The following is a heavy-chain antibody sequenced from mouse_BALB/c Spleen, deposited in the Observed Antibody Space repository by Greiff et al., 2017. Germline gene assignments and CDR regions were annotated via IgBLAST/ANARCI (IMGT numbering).Heavy chain of an antibody. Sequence: EVQLQQSGPSLVKPSQTLSLTCSVTGDSITSGYWNWIRKFPGNKLEYMGYISYSGSTYYNPSLKSRISITRDTSKNQYYLQLNSVTTEDTATYYCARWGSSYGYAMDYWGQGTSVTVSS. CDR2: ISYSGST. CDR3: ARWGSSYGYAMDY. D-gene: IGHD1-1*01. J-gene: IGHJ4*01. CDR1: GDSITSGY. V-gene: IGHV3-8*02.